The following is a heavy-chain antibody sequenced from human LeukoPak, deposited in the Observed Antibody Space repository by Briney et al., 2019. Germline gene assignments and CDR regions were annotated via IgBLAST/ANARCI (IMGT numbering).Heavy chain of an antibody. CDR2: ISGSGGST. CDR1: GFTFSSYA. Sequence: GGSLRLSCAASGFTFSSYAMIWVRQAPGKGLEWVSVISGSGGSTYYADSVKGRFTISRDNSKNTLYLQMNSLRAEDTAVYYCASPTFGGVDNSNPWGQGTLVTVSS. J-gene: IGHJ5*02. D-gene: IGHD3-16*01. CDR3: ASPTFGGVDNSNP. V-gene: IGHV3-23*01.